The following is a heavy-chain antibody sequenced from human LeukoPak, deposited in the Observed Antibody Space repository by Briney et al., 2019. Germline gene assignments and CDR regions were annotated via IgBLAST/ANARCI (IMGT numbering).Heavy chain of an antibody. CDR3: ARLSIAVAGTEDY. V-gene: IGHV1-69*06. Sequence: SVTVSCKGSGGTFSSYAISWVRQAPGQGLEWMGGIIPIFGTANYAQKFQGRVTITADKSTSTDYMELSSLRSEDTAVYYCARLSIAVAGTEDYWGQGTLVTVSS. CDR1: GGTFSSYA. D-gene: IGHD6-19*01. CDR2: IIPIFGTA. J-gene: IGHJ4*02.